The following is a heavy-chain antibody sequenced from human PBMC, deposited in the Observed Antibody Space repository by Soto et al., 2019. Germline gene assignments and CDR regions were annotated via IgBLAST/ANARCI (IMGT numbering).Heavy chain of an antibody. J-gene: IGHJ4*02. CDR2: IYYSGST. Sequence: TLSLTCTVSGGSVSSGSYYWSWIRQPPGKGLEWIGYIYYSGSTNYNPSLKSRVTISVDTSKNQFPLKLSSVTAADTAVYYCARGGLYSSGWYRFDYWGQGTLVTVSS. D-gene: IGHD6-19*01. V-gene: IGHV4-61*01. CDR3: ARGGLYSSGWYRFDY. CDR1: GGSVSSGSYY.